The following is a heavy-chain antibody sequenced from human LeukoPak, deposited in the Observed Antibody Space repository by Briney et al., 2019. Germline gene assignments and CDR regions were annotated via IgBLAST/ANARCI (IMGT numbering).Heavy chain of an antibody. Sequence: PSETLSLTCTISGYSISSDYYWGWIRQPPGKGLEWIGIIYHSGTTYHSGSTYYNPSLKSRDTISVDTSKNQFSLKLSSVTAADKAVYYCARNSTYYDSSGHRDAEAFDIWGQGTMVTVSS. CDR1: GYSISSDYY. CDR2: IYHSGTTYHSGST. V-gene: IGHV4-38-2*02. D-gene: IGHD3-22*01. CDR3: ARNSTYYDSSGHRDAEAFDI. J-gene: IGHJ3*02.